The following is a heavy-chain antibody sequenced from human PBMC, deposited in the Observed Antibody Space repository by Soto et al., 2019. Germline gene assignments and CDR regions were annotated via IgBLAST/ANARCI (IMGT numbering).Heavy chain of an antibody. J-gene: IGHJ1*01. D-gene: IGHD6-19*01. V-gene: IGHV3-33*01. CDR2: IWYDGSNK. CDR3: ARAPGVAVARYFQH. Sequence: QVQLVESGGGVVQPGRSLRLSCAASGFTFSSYGMHWVRQASGKGLEWVAVIWYDGSNKYYADSVKGRFTISRDNSKNTLYLQMNSLRAEDTAVYYCARAPGVAVARYFQHWGQGTLVTVSS. CDR1: GFTFSSYG.